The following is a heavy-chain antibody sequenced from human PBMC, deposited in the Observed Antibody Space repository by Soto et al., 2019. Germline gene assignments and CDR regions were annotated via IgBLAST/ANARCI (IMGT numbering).Heavy chain of an antibody. V-gene: IGHV3-7*01. CDR3: AGYCSSTSCYINAFDI. Sequence: QLGGSLRLSCAASGFTFSSYWMSWVRQAPGKGLEWVANIKQDGSEKYYVDSVKGRFTISRDNAKNSLYLQMNSLRAEDTAVYYCAGYCSSTSCYINAFDIWGQGTMVTVSS. CDR2: IKQDGSEK. J-gene: IGHJ3*02. CDR1: GFTFSSYW. D-gene: IGHD2-2*02.